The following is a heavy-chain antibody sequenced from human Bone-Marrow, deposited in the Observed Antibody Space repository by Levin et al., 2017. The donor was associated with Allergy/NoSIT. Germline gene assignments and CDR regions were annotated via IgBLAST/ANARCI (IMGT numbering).Heavy chain of an antibody. CDR2: VYWDDDK. CDR3: SRWTAGSLGGWFDT. CDR1: GFSLNTASLG. Sequence: SGPTLVKPTQTLTFTCTFSGFSLNTASLGVGWIRQPPGKALECLALVYWDDDKLYIPSLRGRLIITKDTSKHQVVLEMVNMDPADTATYYCSRWTAGSLGGWFDTWGQGTLVTVPS. J-gene: IGHJ5*02. V-gene: IGHV2-5*02. D-gene: IGHD3-3*01.